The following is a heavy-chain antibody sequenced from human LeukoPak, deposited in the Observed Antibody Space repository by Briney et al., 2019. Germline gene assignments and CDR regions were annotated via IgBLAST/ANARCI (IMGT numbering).Heavy chain of an antibody. D-gene: IGHD3-10*01. CDR2: IYYSGST. Sequence: PGGSLRLSCAASGFTFSSYSMNWVRQAPGKGLEWIGSIYYSGSTYYNPSLKSRVTISVDTSKNQFSLKLSSVTAADTAVYYCARDRGYYYGSGSHSVTFDPWGQGTLVTVSS. J-gene: IGHJ5*02. V-gene: IGHV4-39*07. CDR3: ARDRGYYYGSGSHSVTFDP. CDR1: GFTFSSYS.